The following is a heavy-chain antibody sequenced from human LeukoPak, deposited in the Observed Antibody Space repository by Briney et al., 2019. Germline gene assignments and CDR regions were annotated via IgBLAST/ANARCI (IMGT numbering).Heavy chain of an antibody. Sequence: SETLSLTCTVSGGSHNGYYWGWIRQPPGKGRECIGYIHSSEGTAHNASLKSRLTLSLDTSKNQFSLTLSSVTAADTAVYYCARHVYGEGMVVWGKGTTVTVSS. CDR3: ARHVYGEGMVV. D-gene: IGHD4-17*01. J-gene: IGHJ6*04. CDR2: IHSSEGT. CDR1: GGSHNGYY. V-gene: IGHV4-59*08.